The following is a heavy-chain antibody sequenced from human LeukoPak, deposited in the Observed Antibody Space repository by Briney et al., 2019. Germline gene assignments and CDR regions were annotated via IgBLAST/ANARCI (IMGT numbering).Heavy chain of an antibody. J-gene: IGHJ3*02. D-gene: IGHD3-22*01. CDR1: GGSITSYY. CDR3: AREGYDSSGYPYDAFDI. CDR2: IHTSGST. Sequence: SETLSLTCTVSGGSITSYYWSWIRQPAGKGLEWIGLIHTSGSTNYNPSLKSRVTISVDTSKNQFSLKLSSVTAADTAVYYCAREGYDSSGYPYDAFDIWGQGTMVTVSS. V-gene: IGHV4-4*07.